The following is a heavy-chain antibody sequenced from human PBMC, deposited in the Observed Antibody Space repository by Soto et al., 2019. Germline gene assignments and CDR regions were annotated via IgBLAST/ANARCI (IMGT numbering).Heavy chain of an antibody. CDR2: INHRGST. J-gene: IGHJ4*02. V-gene: IGHV4-34*01. CDR1: GGSFSGYY. Sequence: QVQLQQWGAGLLKPSETLSLTCAVYGGSFSGYYWSWIRQPPGKGLEWIGEINHRGSTNYNPSLKRRVTISVDTSKNPFSLKLSSVTAADTAVYYCARRDSSGPRGWGQGTMVTVSS. D-gene: IGHD3-22*01. CDR3: ARRDSSGPRG.